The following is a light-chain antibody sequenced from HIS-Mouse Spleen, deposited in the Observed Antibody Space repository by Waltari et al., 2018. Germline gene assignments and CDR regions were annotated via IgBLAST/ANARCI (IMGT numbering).Light chain of an antibody. CDR1: QSLLHSNGYNY. V-gene: IGKV2-28*01. CDR3: MQALQTPFT. Sequence: SVSCRSSQSLLHSNGYNYLDWYLQKPGQSPQLLIYLGSNRASGVPDRFSGSGSGTDFTLKISRVEAEDVGVYYCMQALQTPFTFGPGTKVDIK. CDR2: LGS. J-gene: IGKJ3*01.